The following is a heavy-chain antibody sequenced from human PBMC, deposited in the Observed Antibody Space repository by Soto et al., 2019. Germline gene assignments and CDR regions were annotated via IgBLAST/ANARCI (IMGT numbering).Heavy chain of an antibody. V-gene: IGHV4-31*03. D-gene: IGHD3-10*01. CDR2: IYYSGST. CDR3: ARDGDYFGSGSPPLLSR. Sequence: QVQLQESGPGLVKPSQTLSLTCTVSGGSITSGGYCWTWIRQHPVKGLEWMGHIYYSGSTSYNPSLKSRVTISIDTSKNQFSLKLTSVTAADTAVYYCARDGDYFGSGSPPLLSRWGQGTLVTASS. J-gene: IGHJ4*02. CDR1: GGSITSGGYC.